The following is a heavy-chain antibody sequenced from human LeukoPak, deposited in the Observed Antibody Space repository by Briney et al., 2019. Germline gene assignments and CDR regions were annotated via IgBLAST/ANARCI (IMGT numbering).Heavy chain of an antibody. J-gene: IGHJ4*02. CDR2: FDPEDGET. CDR3: ATDPYFGVVPRYYFDY. V-gene: IGHV1-24*01. D-gene: IGHD3-3*01. Sequence: ASVKVSCKVSGYTLTELSMHWVRQAPGKGLEWMGGFDPEDGETIYAQKFQGRVTMTEDTSTDTAYMELSSLRSEDTAVYYCATDPYFGVVPRYYFDYWGQGTLVTVSS. CDR1: GYTLTELS.